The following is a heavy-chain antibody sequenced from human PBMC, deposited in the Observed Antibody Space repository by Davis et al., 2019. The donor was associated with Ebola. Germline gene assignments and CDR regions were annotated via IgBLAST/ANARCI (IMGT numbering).Heavy chain of an antibody. CDR2: IHTNTGNP. Sequence: ASVKVSCKASGYSFSSHTMSWVRQAPGQGLEWMGWIHTNTGNPVYAQGFTGRFVFSLDTSVSTAYLQISSLKAEDTAVYFCARHYGGNPGGFDWGQGTLVTVSS. CDR3: ARHYGGNPGGFD. D-gene: IGHD4-23*01. J-gene: IGHJ4*02. V-gene: IGHV7-4-1*02. CDR1: GYSFSSHT.